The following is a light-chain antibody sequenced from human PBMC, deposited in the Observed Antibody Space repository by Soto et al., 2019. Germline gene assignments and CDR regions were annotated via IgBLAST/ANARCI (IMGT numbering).Light chain of an antibody. Sequence: QSVLTQPPSASGTPGQRVTISCSGSSSNIGSNYVYWYQQLPGTAPKLLIYRNNQRLSGVPDRFSGSKSGTSASLAISGLRSEDEADYYCAAWDDSLSGLYVFVTGTKVTVL. CDR2: RNN. CDR3: AAWDDSLSGLYV. V-gene: IGLV1-47*01. J-gene: IGLJ1*01. CDR1: SSNIGSNY.